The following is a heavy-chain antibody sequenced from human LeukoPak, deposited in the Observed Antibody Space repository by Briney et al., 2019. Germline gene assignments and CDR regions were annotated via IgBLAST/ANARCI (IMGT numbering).Heavy chain of an antibody. CDR3: ARTFERSEREVAGGIDY. D-gene: IGHD5-12*01. CDR2: IYYSGST. V-gene: IGHV4-59*12. Sequence: KPSETLSLTCTVSGGSISSYYWSWIRQPPGKGLEWIGYIYYSGSTNYNPSLKSRVTISVDTSKNQFSLKLSSVTAADTAVYYCARTFERSEREVAGGIDYWGQGTLVTVSS. CDR1: GGSISSYY. J-gene: IGHJ4*02.